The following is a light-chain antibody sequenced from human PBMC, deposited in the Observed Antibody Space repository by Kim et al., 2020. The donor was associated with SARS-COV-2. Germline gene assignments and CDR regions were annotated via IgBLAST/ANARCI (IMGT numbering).Light chain of an antibody. CDR2: EDN. J-gene: IGLJ3*02. CDR1: SGSIASNY. V-gene: IGLV6-57*01. CDR3: QSYDSSSWV. Sequence: NFMLTQPHSVSESPGKTVTISCTRSSGSIASNYVQWYQQRPGSSPTTVVFEDNQRPSGVPDRFSGSIDSSSNAASLTISGVKTEDEADYYCQSYDSSSWVFGGGTQLTVL.